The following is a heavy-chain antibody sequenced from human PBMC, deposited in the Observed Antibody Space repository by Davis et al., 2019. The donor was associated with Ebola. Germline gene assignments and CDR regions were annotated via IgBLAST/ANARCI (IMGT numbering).Heavy chain of an antibody. CDR1: GTRFTHSA. D-gene: IGHD4-17*01. CDR2: IVVGRGHL. CDR3: TGVRRVDGDVFDF. J-gene: IGHJ4*02. V-gene: IGHV1-58*01. Sequence: SVKVSCKASGTRFTHSAVQWVRPARGHGLEWIGWIVVGRGHLNYAETFRDRLTITRDLSTGTVAMELRDLRFEDTATYFCTGVRRVDGDVFDFWGQGTPITVSS.